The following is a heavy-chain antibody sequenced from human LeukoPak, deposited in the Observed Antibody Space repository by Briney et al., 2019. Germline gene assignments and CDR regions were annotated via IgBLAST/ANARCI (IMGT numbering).Heavy chain of an antibody. D-gene: IGHD1-1*01. J-gene: IGHJ4*02. CDR1: GGSFSGYY. Sequence: SETLSLTCAVYGGSFSGYYWSWTRQPPGKGLEWIGEINHSGSTNYNPSLKSRVTISVDTSKNQFSLKLSSVTAADTAVYYCARDGGYNWNDGPFDYWGQGTLVTVSS. V-gene: IGHV4-34*01. CDR2: INHSGST. CDR3: ARDGGYNWNDGPFDY.